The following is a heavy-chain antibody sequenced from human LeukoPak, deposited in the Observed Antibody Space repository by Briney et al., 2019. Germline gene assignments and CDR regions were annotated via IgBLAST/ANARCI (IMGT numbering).Heavy chain of an antibody. V-gene: IGHV1-8*03. Sequence: GASVKVSCKASGYTFSIYDINWVRQATGQGLEWMGWMNPNNGNTDYAQKFQGRVTFTRNTSTSTAYMELSSLRYEDTAMYYCARPRSSSSSDFDSWGQGSLVTVSP. CDR1: GYTFSIYD. CDR3: ARPRSSSSSDFDS. CDR2: MNPNNGNT. J-gene: IGHJ4*02. D-gene: IGHD6-6*01.